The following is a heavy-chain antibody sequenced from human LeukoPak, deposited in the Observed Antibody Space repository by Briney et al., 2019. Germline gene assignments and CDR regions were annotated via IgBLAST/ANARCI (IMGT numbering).Heavy chain of an antibody. CDR2: INTDTGDP. J-gene: IGHJ5*02. Sequence: GASVKVSCKASGYTFSSYAINWVRQAPGQGLEWMGWINTDTGDPTYAQAFTGRFVFSLDTSVSTAYLQISSLKAEDTAVYYCARGRRGGDYSRDWFDPWGQGTLVTVSS. CDR1: GYTFSSYA. CDR3: ARGRRGGDYSRDWFDP. V-gene: IGHV7-4-1*02. D-gene: IGHD4-17*01.